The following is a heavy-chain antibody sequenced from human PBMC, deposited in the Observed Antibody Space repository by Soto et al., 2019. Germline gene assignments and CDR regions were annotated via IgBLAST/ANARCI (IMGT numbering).Heavy chain of an antibody. CDR2: ISYDGSNK. Sequence: HPGGSLRLSCAASGFTFSSYAMHWVCQAPGKGLEWVAVISYDGSNKYYADSVKGRFTISRDNSTNTLYLQMNRLRDEDTAVYYCARDLASSGYYDIDYYGMDVWGQRTTITVSS. J-gene: IGHJ6*02. CDR3: ARDLASSGYYDIDYYGMDV. CDR1: GFTFSSYA. V-gene: IGHV3-30-3*01. D-gene: IGHD3-22*01.